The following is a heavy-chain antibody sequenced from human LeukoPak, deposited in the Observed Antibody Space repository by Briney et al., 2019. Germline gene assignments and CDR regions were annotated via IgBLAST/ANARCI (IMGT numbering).Heavy chain of an antibody. CDR2: ISGSGGST. CDR1: GFIFSSYA. D-gene: IGHD2-2*01. Sequence: GGSLRLSCAASGFIFSSYAMSWVRQAPGKGLEWVSAISGSGGSTYYADSVKGRFTISRDNSKNTLYLQMNSLRADDKAVYYCAKYVQGEVPAVYYYYYYGMDVWGQGTTVTVSS. CDR3: AKYVQGEVPAVYYYYYYGMDV. V-gene: IGHV3-23*01. J-gene: IGHJ6*02.